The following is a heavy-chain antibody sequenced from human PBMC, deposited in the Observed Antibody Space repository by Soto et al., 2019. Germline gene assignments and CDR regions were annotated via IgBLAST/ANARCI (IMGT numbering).Heavy chain of an antibody. V-gene: IGHV3-23*01. CDR2: ISATGGNI. CDR3: AKVAGGLGYFDL. CDR1: GFTFSDYA. D-gene: IGHD3-16*01. Sequence: GALRVSCAASGFTFSDYAMTWVRQAPGKGLEWVATISATGGNIEYTDSLKGRFTISRDNSKNTLYLQLNGLTSDDTAVHYCAKVAGGLGYFDLWGRGTLVTVSS. J-gene: IGHJ2*01.